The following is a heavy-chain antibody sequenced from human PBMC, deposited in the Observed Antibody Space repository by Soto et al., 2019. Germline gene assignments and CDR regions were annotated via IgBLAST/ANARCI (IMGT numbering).Heavy chain of an antibody. V-gene: IGHV1-18*01. Sequence: ASVKVSCKASGYTFTSYGISWVRQAPGQGLEWMGWISAYNGNTNYAQKLQGRVTMTTDTSTSTAYMELRSLRSDDTAVYYCARYSSSWPPPGWFDPWGQGTLVTVSS. D-gene: IGHD6-13*01. CDR1: GYTFTSYG. CDR2: ISAYNGNT. J-gene: IGHJ5*02. CDR3: ARYSSSWPPPGWFDP.